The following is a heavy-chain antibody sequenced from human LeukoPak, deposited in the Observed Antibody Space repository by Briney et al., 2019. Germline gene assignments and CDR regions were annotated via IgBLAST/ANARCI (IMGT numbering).Heavy chain of an antibody. Sequence: GGSLRLSCAASGFTLSSYGMDWVRQAPGKGLEWASGITGSGGSTYYADSVKGRFTISRDNSKNTLYLQMNSLRDEDTAVYHCAKDVSKTTLTSPFRYWGQGTLVTVSS. V-gene: IGHV3-23*01. CDR2: ITGSGGST. CDR1: GFTLSSYG. D-gene: IGHD4-17*01. CDR3: AKDVSKTTLTSPFRY. J-gene: IGHJ4*02.